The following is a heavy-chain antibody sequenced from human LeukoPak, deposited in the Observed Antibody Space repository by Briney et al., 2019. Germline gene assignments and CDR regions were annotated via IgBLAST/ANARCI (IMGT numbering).Heavy chain of an antibody. CDR2: FSGSVGTT. CDR1: GFTFSSYA. CDR3: ANGNRCTSPNCLGYYYFYMDV. J-gene: IGHJ6*03. V-gene: IGHV3-23*01. D-gene: IGHD2-8*01. Sequence: GGSLRLSCAPSGFTFSSYAMNWVRQAPGRGLEWVSGFSGSVGTTYYADSVKGRFTISRANSKNTLYLQMNSLRAEDTAVYYCANGNRCTSPNCLGYYYFYMDVWGKGTTVTVSS.